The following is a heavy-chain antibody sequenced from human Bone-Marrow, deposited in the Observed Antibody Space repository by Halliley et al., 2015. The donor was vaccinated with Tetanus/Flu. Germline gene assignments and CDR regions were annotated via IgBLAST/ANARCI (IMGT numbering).Heavy chain of an antibody. J-gene: IGHJ4*02. D-gene: IGHD1-26*01. Sequence: GGVGEIWKNGNPNYNPSFKSRVPISVNKPKNQFSLELTSVTAADTAVYYCARLPVGHDYGDYWGQGTLVTVSS. CDR3: ARLPVGHDYGDY. V-gene: IGHV4-4*02. CDR2: IWKNGNP.